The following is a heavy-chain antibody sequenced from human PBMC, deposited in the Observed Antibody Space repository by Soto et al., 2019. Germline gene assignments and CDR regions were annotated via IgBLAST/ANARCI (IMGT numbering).Heavy chain of an antibody. V-gene: IGHV3-23*01. CDR3: GKERGYHYGYDAMDV. CDR2: ISGSGGST. CDR1: GFTFSSYA. D-gene: IGHD3-10*01. Sequence: EVQLLESGGGLVQPGGSLRLSCAASGFTFSSYAMSWVRQAPGKGLEWVSGISGSGGSTYYADSVKGRFTVSRDKAKNPVYLQTTGLRAEGTAGYYCGKERGYHYGYDAMDVWGQGTTVTVSS. J-gene: IGHJ6*02.